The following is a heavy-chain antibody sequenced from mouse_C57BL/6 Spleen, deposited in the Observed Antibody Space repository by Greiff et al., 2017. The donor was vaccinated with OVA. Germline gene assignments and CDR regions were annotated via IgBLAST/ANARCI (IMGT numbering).Heavy chain of an antibody. J-gene: IGHJ3*01. CDR2: INPNNGGT. CDR3: ASGYGNYGGFAY. Sequence: VQLKQSGPELVKPGASVKISCKASGYTFTDYYMNWVKQSHGQSLEWIGDINPNNGGTSYNQKFKGKATLTVDKSSSTAYMELRSLTSEDSAVYYCASGYGNYGGFAYWGQGTLVTVSA. D-gene: IGHD2-1*01. CDR1: GYTFTDYY. V-gene: IGHV1-26*01.